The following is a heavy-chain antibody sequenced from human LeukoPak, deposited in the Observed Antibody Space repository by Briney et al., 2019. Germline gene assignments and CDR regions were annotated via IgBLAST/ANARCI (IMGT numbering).Heavy chain of an antibody. Sequence: SVKVSCKASGGTFSSYAISWVRQAPGQGLEWMGGIIPIFGTANYAQKFQGGVTITADESTSTAYMELSSLRSEDTAVYHCARSEANDILTGLFPFDYWGQGTLVTVSS. CDR2: IIPIFGTA. CDR3: ARSEANDILTGLFPFDY. CDR1: GGTFSSYA. V-gene: IGHV1-69*13. J-gene: IGHJ4*02. D-gene: IGHD3-9*01.